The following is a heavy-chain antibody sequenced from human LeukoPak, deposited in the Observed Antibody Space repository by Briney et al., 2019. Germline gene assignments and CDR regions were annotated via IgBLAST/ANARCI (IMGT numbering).Heavy chain of an antibody. CDR1: GGSISNYY. J-gene: IGHJ6*03. D-gene: IGHD2-2*01. Sequence: SETLSLTCTVSGGSISNYYWTWIRQPPGKGLEWIGYIHYSGSTNYNPSLKSRVTIPVDTSKNQFSLKLSSVTAADTAVYSCARSTGYQLLEGYFYYMDVWGKGTTVTVSS. CDR3: ARSTGYQLLEGYFYYMDV. V-gene: IGHV4-59*01. CDR2: IHYSGST.